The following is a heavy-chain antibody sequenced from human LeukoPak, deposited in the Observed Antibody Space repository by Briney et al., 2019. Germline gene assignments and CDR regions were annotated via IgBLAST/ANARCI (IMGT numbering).Heavy chain of an antibody. CDR1: GYTFTSYG. CDR2: ISPYNGNT. CDR3: ASEDGSGTHDY. D-gene: IGHD3-10*01. Sequence: ASVKVSCKASGYTFTSYGISWVRQAPGQGPEWMGWISPYNGNTNYAQKLQGRATMTTDTSTSTAYMELSSLRSEDTAVYYCASEDGSGTHDYWGQGTLVTVSS. V-gene: IGHV1-18*01. J-gene: IGHJ4*02.